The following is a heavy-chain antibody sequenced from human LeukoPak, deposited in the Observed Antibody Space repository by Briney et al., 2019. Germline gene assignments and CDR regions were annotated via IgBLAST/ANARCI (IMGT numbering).Heavy chain of an antibody. CDR1: GGSVSSGGYY. J-gene: IGHJ4*02. Sequence: SQTLSLTCTVSGGSVSSGGYYWSWIRQHPGKGLEWIGYIYYSGSTYYNPSLKSRVTISVDTSKNQFSLKLSSVTAADTAVYYCASRSVGIAAAGTIVDYWGQGTLVTVSS. CDR3: ASRSVGIAAAGTIVDY. D-gene: IGHD6-13*01. CDR2: IYYSGST. V-gene: IGHV4-31*03.